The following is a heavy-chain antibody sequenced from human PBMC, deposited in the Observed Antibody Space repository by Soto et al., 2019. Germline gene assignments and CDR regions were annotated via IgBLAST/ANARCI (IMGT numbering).Heavy chain of an antibody. D-gene: IGHD2-2*01. Sequence: QVQLVESGGGVVQPGRSLRLSCAASGFTFTTYGMNWVRPAPGKGLERVAVISYDGSSKLYADSVRGRFAIYRDNSKNSLYLQMDSLRPEDTAVYYCAKDRGYCSSPICFNITDVDYWGQGAPVTVSS. CDR1: GFTFTTYG. CDR2: ISYDGSSK. V-gene: IGHV3-30*18. CDR3: AKDRGYCSSPICFNITDVDY. J-gene: IGHJ4*02.